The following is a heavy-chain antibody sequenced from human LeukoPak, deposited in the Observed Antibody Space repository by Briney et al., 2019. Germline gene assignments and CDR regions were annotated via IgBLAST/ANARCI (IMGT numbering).Heavy chain of an antibody. CDR3: ARWDGYNDGVDY. CDR1: GYTFTGYY. CDR2: INPNSGGT. D-gene: IGHD5-24*01. J-gene: IGHJ4*02. V-gene: IGHV1-2*02. Sequence: ASVKVSCKASGYTFTGYYMHWLRQAPGQGLEWMGWINPNSGGTNYAQKFQGRVTMTRDTSISTAYMELSRLRSDDTAVYYCARWDGYNDGVDYWGQGTLVTVSS.